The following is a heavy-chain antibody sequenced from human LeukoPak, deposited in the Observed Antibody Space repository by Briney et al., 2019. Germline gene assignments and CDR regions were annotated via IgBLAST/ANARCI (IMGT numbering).Heavy chain of an antibody. Sequence: ASVKVSCKVSGYTLTELSMHWVRQAPGKGLEWMGGFDPEDGETIYAQKFQGRVTMTEDTSTDTAYMELSSLRSEDTAVYYCATRPPHCTNGVCGYYYHYGMAVWGQGTTVTVSS. CDR1: GYTLTELS. V-gene: IGHV1-24*01. D-gene: IGHD2-8*01. CDR2: FDPEDGET. J-gene: IGHJ6*02. CDR3: ATRPPHCTNGVCGYYYHYGMAV.